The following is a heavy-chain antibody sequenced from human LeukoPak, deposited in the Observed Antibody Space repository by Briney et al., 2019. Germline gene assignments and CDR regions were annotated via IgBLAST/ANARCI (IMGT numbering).Heavy chain of an antibody. Sequence: PGGSLRLSCAASGFTFSSYSMNWVRQAPGKGLEWVSSISSSSSYIYSADSVKGRFTISRDNAKNSLYLQMNSLRAEDTAVYYCARDQGSGSYYKGDAFDIWGQGTMVTVSS. CDR3: ARDQGSGSYYKGDAFDI. J-gene: IGHJ3*02. CDR1: GFTFSSYS. CDR2: ISSSSSYI. V-gene: IGHV3-21*01. D-gene: IGHD3-10*01.